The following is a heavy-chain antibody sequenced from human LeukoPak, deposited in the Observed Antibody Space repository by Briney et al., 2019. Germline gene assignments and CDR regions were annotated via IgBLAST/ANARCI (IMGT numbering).Heavy chain of an antibody. CDR3: ASGSRIAAADLALDY. D-gene: IGHD6-13*01. CDR2: IIPIFGTA. V-gene: IGHV1-69*13. J-gene: IGHJ4*02. Sequence: SVTVSCKASGGTFSSYAISWVRQAPGQGLEWMGGIIPIFGTANYAQKFQGRVTITADESTSTAYMELSSLRSEDTAVYYCASGSRIAAADLALDYWGQGTLVTVSS. CDR1: GGTFSSYA.